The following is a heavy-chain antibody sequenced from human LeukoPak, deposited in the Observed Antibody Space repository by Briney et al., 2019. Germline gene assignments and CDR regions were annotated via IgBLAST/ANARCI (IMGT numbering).Heavy chain of an antibody. V-gene: IGHV3-20*04. CDR3: AKGAEVGLALATPIDS. Sequence: GGSLRLSCAASGFTFDDYGMSWVRQAPGKGLEWVSGINWNGGSTGYADSVKGRFTISRDNKKKSLYLQMNSLRAEDTALYYCAKGAEVGLALATPIDSWGQGTLVTVSS. CDR2: INWNGGST. J-gene: IGHJ4*02. CDR1: GFTFDDYG. D-gene: IGHD1-1*01.